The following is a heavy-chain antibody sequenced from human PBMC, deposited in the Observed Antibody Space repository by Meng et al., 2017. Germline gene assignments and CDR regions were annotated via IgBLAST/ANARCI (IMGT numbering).Heavy chain of an antibody. J-gene: IGHJ4*02. CDR3: ARESHSSGWTY. CDR2: ISSSSSYI. Sequence: LLVSGGALVKPGGYLSLSCAASGFTCSSYSMNWVRQAPGKGLEWVSSISSSSSYIYYADSVKGRFTISRDNAKNSLYLQMNSLRAEDTAVYYCARESHSSGWTYWGQGTLVTVSS. D-gene: IGHD6-19*01. CDR1: GFTCSSYS. V-gene: IGHV3-21*01.